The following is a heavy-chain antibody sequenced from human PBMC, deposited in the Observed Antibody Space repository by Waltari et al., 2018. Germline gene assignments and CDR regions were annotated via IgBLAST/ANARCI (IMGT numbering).Heavy chain of an antibody. V-gene: IGHV3-33*01. CDR3: ARDRSGWSYFDY. J-gene: IGHJ4*02. CDR2: IWYDGSNK. CDR1: GFTFSSYG. Sequence: QVQLVESGGGVVQPGRSLRLSCAASGFTFSSYGMHWVRQAPGKGLEWVAVIWYDGSNKYYADSVKGRFTISRDNSKNSLYLQMNSLRAEDTAVYYCARDRSGWSYFDYWGQGTLVTVSS. D-gene: IGHD6-19*01.